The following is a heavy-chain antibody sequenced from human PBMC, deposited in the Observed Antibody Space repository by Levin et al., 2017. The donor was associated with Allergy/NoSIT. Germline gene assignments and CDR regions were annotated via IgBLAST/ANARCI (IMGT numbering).Heavy chain of an antibody. J-gene: IGHJ5*02. CDR3: ARDYSLVQGVIRFDP. CDR1: GYTFTSYD. CDR2: MNPNSGNT. D-gene: IGHD3-10*01. V-gene: IGHV1-8*01. Sequence: EASVKVSCKASGYTFTSYDINWVRQATGQGLEWMGWMNPNSGNTVYAQKFQGRVTMTRSTSISTAYMELSSLRSEDTAVYYCARDYSLVQGVIRFDPWGQGTLVTVSS.